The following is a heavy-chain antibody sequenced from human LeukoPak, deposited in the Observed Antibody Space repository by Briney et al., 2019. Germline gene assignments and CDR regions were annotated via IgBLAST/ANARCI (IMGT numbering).Heavy chain of an antibody. CDR3: ARGAQPVIGVEPHFDY. CDR2: IYTSGST. D-gene: IGHD6-19*01. Sequence: SETLSLTCTVSGGSISSGSYYWRWIRQPAGKGLEWIGRIYTSGSTDYNPSLKSRVTISVDTSKNQFSLTLSSVTAADTAVYFCARGAQPVIGVEPHFDYWGQGTLVTVSS. V-gene: IGHV4-61*02. J-gene: IGHJ4*02. CDR1: GGSISSGSYY.